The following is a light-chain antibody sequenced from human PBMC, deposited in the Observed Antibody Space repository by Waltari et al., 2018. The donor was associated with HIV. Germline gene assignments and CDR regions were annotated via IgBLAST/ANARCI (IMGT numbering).Light chain of an antibody. J-gene: IGLJ2*01. CDR1: SSNIGPNY. Sequence: QSVLPQPPSVSAAPGQKVTIPCSGSSSNIGPNYVSWYQQFPGTAPKLLIYETKKRPFEIADRCSGSKSGTSATLGITGLQTADEADYYCGTWDSSLSVVVFGGGTKVTVL. CDR2: ETK. CDR3: GTWDSSLSVVV. V-gene: IGLV1-51*02.